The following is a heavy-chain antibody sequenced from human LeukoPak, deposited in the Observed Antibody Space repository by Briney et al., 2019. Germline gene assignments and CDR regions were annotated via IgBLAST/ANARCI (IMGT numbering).Heavy chain of an antibody. CDR1: LLTFRSWA. CDR2: ISGSGGST. Sequence: PGGSLRLSRAASLLTFRSWAMRWVSQAPGKGLEWVSAISGSGGSTYYADSVKGRFTISRDNSKNTLYRQMNSLRAGDTAVYYCAKGLLWVGLGYEWGQGGLVTVSS. D-gene: IGHD2-21*01. CDR3: AKGLLWVGLGYE. V-gene: IGHV3-23*01. J-gene: IGHJ4*02.